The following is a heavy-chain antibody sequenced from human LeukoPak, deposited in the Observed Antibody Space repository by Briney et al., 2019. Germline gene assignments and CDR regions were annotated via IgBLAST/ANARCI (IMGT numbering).Heavy chain of an antibody. D-gene: IGHD3-22*01. CDR2: INHSGST. J-gene: IGHJ3*02. CDR3: ARDYYDNRGEAFDI. Sequence: SETLSLTCAVYGGSFSGYYWSWIRQPPGKGLEWIGEINHSGSTNYNPSLKSRVTISVDTSKNQFSLKLSSVTAADTAVYFCARDYYDNRGEAFDIWGLGTMVTVSS. V-gene: IGHV4-34*01. CDR1: GGSFSGYY.